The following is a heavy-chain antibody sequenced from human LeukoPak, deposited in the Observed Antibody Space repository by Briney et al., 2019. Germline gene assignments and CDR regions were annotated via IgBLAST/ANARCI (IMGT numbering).Heavy chain of an antibody. J-gene: IGHJ1*01. V-gene: IGHV4-4*07. CDR3: ARDFTRNSYAVAEFFHP. D-gene: IGHD5-18*01. Sequence: SETLSLTCTVSGGSISGYYWNWIRQSAGKGLEWIGRIHANGGTNYNPSLRSRVSMSVDTSKNQFSLKLTSVTAADTAIYYCARDFTRNSYAVAEFFHPWGQGTLVSVSS. CDR2: IHANGGT. CDR1: GGSISGYY.